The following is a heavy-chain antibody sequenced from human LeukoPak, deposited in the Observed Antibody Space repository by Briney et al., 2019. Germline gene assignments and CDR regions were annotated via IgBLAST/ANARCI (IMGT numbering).Heavy chain of an antibody. CDR3: ARQRGITIFGVALGGFDP. D-gene: IGHD3-3*01. J-gene: IGHJ5*02. Sequence: GESLKISCNGSGYRFPNYWIGWVRQMPGKGLEWMGIIYPGDSDTRYSPSFQGQVTISADKSISTAYLQWSSLKASDTAMYYCARQRGITIFGVALGGFDPWGQGTLVTVSS. CDR2: IYPGDSDT. CDR1: GYRFPNYW. V-gene: IGHV5-51*01.